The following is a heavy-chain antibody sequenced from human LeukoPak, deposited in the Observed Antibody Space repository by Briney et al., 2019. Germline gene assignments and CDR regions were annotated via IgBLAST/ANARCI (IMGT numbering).Heavy chain of an antibody. D-gene: IGHD2-2*03. CDR3: ARVPGYCSSTSCFIYGMDV. V-gene: IGHV3-11*06. CDR2: ISSSSSYT. J-gene: IGHJ6*04. Sequence: PGGSLRLSCAAPGLTFSDYYMSWIRQAPGKGLEWVSYISSSSSYTNYADSVKGRFTISRDNAKNSLYLQMNSLRAEDTAVYYCARVPGYCSSTSCFIYGMDVWGKGTTVTVSS. CDR1: GLTFSDYY.